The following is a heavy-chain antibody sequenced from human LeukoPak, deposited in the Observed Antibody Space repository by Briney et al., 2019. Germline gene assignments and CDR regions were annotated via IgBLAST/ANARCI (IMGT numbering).Heavy chain of an antibody. D-gene: IGHD1-1*01. CDR3: AKESGALGAPLYDY. J-gene: IGHJ4*02. CDR1: GFSVSSNY. Sequence: GGSLRLSCAASGFSVSSNYMNWVRQAPGKGLEWVSVIYSGGNTYYADSVKGRFTFSRDNSKNTLYLQMNSLRAEDTAVYYCAKESGALGAPLYDYWGRGILVTASS. V-gene: IGHV3-53*01. CDR2: IYSGGNT.